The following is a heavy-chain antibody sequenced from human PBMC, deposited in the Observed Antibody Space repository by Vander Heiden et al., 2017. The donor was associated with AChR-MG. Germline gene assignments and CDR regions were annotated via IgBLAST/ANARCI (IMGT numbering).Heavy chain of an antibody. CDR1: GGSFSSYT. Sequence: QVQLVQSGAEVQKPGSSVKVSCKASGGSFSSYTISWVRQAPGQGLEWMGGLLPMFATPNYAQKFQGRVTITADESTSTVYMELSSLIYEDTAVYYCAREGDGYKYLDYWGQGTLVAVSS. V-gene: IGHV1-69*01. CDR2: LLPMFATP. J-gene: IGHJ4*02. CDR3: AREGDGYKYLDY. D-gene: IGHD5-12*01.